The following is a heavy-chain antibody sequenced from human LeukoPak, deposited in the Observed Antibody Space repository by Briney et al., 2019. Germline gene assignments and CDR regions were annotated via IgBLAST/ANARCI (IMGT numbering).Heavy chain of an antibody. D-gene: IGHD3-22*01. J-gene: IGHJ3*02. V-gene: IGHV3-23*01. CDR2: ISGSGDTT. CDR1: GFTFSSYA. Sequence: GGSLRLSCAASGFTFSSYAMTWVRQAPGQGLEGVSGISGSGDTTYYADSVKGRFTISRDNSKNTLYLQMNSLRAEDTAVYYCAKDSPMTINYYDSSGSPDAFDIWGQGTMVTVSS. CDR3: AKDSPMTINYYDSSGSPDAFDI.